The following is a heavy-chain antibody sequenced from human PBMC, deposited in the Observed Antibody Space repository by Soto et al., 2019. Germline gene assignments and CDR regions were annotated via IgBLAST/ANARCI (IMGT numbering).Heavy chain of an antibody. D-gene: IGHD7-27*01. J-gene: IGHJ3*02. CDR1: GFTFSVFA. CDR3: AKDRGTGDYGVNAVDI. V-gene: IGHV3-23*01. Sequence: EVQLLESGGGLVQPGGSLRLSCAASGFTFSVFAMSWVRQAPGKGLELVSTISGRGENTYYADSVKGRFTISRDNSKNTPNLQMNSLRGEYTAVYYGAKDRGTGDYGVNAVDIWGQGTMVTVSS. CDR2: ISGRGENT.